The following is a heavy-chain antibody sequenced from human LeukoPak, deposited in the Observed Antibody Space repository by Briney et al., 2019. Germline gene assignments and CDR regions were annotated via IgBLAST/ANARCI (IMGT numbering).Heavy chain of an antibody. CDR3: TTGGSVIVAGTRAFDI. V-gene: IGHV3-15*07. D-gene: IGHD5-12*01. J-gene: IGHJ3*02. CDR1: DFTFSNTW. CDR2: IKSEIDGGAT. Sequence: PGGSLRLSCIASDFTFSNTWMNWVRQAPGKGLEWVGRIKSEIDGGATDYAAPVQGRFTVSRDDSQATLYLQMNSLKTEDTAVYYCTTGGSVIVAGTRAFDIWGLGTVVTVPS.